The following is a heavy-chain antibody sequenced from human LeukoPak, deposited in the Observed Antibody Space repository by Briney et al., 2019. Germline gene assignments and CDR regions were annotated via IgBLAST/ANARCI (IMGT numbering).Heavy chain of an antibody. CDR3: ARVGSFGGYSYGYASGYSYHYMNV. V-gene: IGHV3-11*04. Sequence: NPGGSLRLSCAASGLTVSDDYMSWIRQASGKGLECVSYISSTGNTIYYAESVKGRFTISRDNAKNSLHLQMNSLKADAAAVYNCARVGSFGGYSYGYASGYSYHYMNVWGKGPTVTVSS. CDR1: GLTVSDDY. CDR2: ISSTGNTI. J-gene: IGHJ6*03. D-gene: IGHD5-18*01.